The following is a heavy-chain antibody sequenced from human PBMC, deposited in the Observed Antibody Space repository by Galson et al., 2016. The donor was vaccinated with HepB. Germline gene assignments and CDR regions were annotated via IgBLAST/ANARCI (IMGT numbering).Heavy chain of an antibody. CDR3: TTRRPDYYESSGYLSN. D-gene: IGHD3-22*01. V-gene: IGHV3-15*01. J-gene: IGHJ1*01. Sequence: SLRLSCAASGFTIPFSNVWMTWVRQAPGKGLEWVGRIKGKPDGGTTDYAAPVKGRFLISRHDSKNTLYLQMSSLKTEDTAMYYCTTRRPDYYESSGYLSNWRQGTLVTVSS. CDR2: IKGKPDGGTT. CDR1: GFTIPFSNVW.